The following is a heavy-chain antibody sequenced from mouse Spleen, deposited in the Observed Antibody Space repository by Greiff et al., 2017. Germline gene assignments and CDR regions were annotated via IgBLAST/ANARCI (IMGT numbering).Heavy chain of an antibody. CDR3: AKPNTIDYAMDY. J-gene: IGHJ4*01. CDR1: GYTFTDYY. V-gene: IGHV1-26*01. D-gene: IGHD5-1-1*01. Sequence: EVQLQQSGPELVKPGASVKISCKASGYTFTDYYMNWVKQSHGKSLEWIGDINPNNGGTSYNQKFKGKATLTVDKSSSTAYMELRSLTSEDSAVYYCAKPNTIDYAMDYWGQGTSVTVSS. CDR2: INPNNGGT.